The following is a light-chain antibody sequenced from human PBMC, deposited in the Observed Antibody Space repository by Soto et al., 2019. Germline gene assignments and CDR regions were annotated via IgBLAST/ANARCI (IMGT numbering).Light chain of an antibody. CDR3: CSFAGRTSL. Sequence: QSALTKPASVSGSPGQSITIYCTGTSSDVGSYKLVSCYQQLSGNVPNLIIYEVSNRLSGVSSRFSGSVSGNTASLTISGLQAEDEADYYSCSFAGRTSLFGTGTKVTDL. CDR1: SSDVGSYKL. CDR2: EVS. V-gene: IGLV2-23*02. J-gene: IGLJ1*01.